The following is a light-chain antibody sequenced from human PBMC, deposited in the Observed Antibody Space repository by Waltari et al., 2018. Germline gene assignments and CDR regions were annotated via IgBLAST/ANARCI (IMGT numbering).Light chain of an antibody. V-gene: IGKV4-1*01. CDR1: QSVLYNSNNKNY. Sequence: QSVLYNSNNKNYLAWYQQKPGQPPRLLIYWASTRESGVPDRFSGSGSGTDFTLTISNLQAEDVAVYYCQQYYRSRTFGQGTKVEIK. CDR2: WAS. J-gene: IGKJ1*01. CDR3: QQYYRSRT.